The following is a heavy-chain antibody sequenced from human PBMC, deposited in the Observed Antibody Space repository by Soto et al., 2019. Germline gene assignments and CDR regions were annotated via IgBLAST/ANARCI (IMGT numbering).Heavy chain of an antibody. CDR1: GFTFSSYT. V-gene: IGHV3-33*01. CDR2: IWHDGSNK. D-gene: IGHD1-1*01. Sequence: QVQVVESGGGVVQPGRSLRLSCAASGFTFSSYTMYWVRQAPGKGLEGVAVIWHDGSNKYYVDSVKGRFTISRDNSKNTLYRQMNGLRAEDTAVYYCAREDWNDGHYCGMGVWGQGTTVTVSS. J-gene: IGHJ6*02. CDR3: AREDWNDGHYCGMGV.